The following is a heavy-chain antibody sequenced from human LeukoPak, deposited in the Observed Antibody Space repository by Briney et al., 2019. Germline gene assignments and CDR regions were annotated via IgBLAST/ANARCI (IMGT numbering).Heavy chain of an antibody. Sequence: GESLKTSCKGSGYSFTSYWIGWVRQMPGKGLEWMGIIYPGDSDTRYSPSFQGQVTISADKSISTAYLQWSSLKASDTAMYYCARLNDFWSGYPYYFDYWGQGTLVTVSS. CDR2: IYPGDSDT. V-gene: IGHV5-51*01. J-gene: IGHJ4*02. CDR1: GYSFTSYW. D-gene: IGHD3-3*01. CDR3: ARLNDFWSGYPYYFDY.